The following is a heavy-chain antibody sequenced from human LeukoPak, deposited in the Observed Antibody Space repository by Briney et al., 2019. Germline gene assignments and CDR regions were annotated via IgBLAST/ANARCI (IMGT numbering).Heavy chain of an antibody. D-gene: IGHD6-13*01. CDR1: GFTFSSYA. CDR3: AKTRPLDSSSWSHGDY. CDR2: ISGSGDST. J-gene: IGHJ4*02. V-gene: IGHV3-23*01. Sequence: GGSLRLSCAASGFTFSSYAMSWVRQAPGKGLEWVSAISGSGDSTYYGDSVKGRFTISRDNSKNTLYLQMNSLRAGDTAVYYCAKTRPLDSSSWSHGDYWGQGTLVTVSS.